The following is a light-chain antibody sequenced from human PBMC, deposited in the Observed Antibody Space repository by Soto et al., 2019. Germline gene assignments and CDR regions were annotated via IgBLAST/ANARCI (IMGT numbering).Light chain of an antibody. Sequence: SALTQPASVSWSPGQSITISCTGTSSDVGAYYSVSWYQHHPGKAPKLIIYGVTNRPSGVSNRFSGSKSGNTASLTISGLQAEDEADYHCSSYTSGSSHYVFGTGTKVTVL. CDR3: SSYTSGSSHYV. CDR2: GVT. V-gene: IGLV2-14*01. CDR1: SSDVGAYYS. J-gene: IGLJ1*01.